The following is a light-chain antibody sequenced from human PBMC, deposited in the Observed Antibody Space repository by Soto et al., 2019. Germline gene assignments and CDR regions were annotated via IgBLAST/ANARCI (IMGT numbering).Light chain of an antibody. CDR3: QQYNSYSKT. J-gene: IGKJ1*01. V-gene: IGKV1-5*01. CDR2: DAS. Sequence: DIQRTQSPSTLSASVGGRVTVACRTSQSISSWLAWYQQKPGKAPKLLIYDASSLESGVPSRFSGSGSGTEFTLTISSLQPDDFATYYCQQYNSYSKTFGQGTKVDI. CDR1: QSISSW.